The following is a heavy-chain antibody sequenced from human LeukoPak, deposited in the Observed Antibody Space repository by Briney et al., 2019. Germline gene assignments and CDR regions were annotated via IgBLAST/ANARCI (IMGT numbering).Heavy chain of an antibody. CDR1: GYTLTDYY. Sequence: ASVKVSCKASGYTLTDYYIHWVRQAPGQGLEWMGWINPNSGGTNYAQKFQGRVTMTRDTSISTAYMELSRLTSDDTAFYYCARGGYTSSLYDYWGQGSLVTVSS. CDR2: INPNSGGT. J-gene: IGHJ4*02. V-gene: IGHV1-2*02. CDR3: ARGGYTSSLYDY. D-gene: IGHD6-13*01.